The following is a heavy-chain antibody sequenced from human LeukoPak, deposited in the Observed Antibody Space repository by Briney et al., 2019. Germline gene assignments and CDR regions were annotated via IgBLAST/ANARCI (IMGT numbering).Heavy chain of an antibody. V-gene: IGHV3-43*02. Sequence: SGGPLRLSCAASGLTFDAYAMHWVRQAPGRGLEWVSLISGDGGSTYYADSVKGRFTISRDNSKNSVYLQMNSLRTEDTALYYCAKDIYCIGGSCYSHFDYWGQGTLVTVSS. D-gene: IGHD2-15*01. CDR1: GLTFDAYA. CDR2: ISGDGGST. J-gene: IGHJ4*02. CDR3: AKDIYCIGGSCYSHFDY.